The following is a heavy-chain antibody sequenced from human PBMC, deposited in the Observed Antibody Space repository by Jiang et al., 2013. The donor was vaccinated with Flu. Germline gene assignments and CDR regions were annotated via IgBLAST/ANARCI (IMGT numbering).Heavy chain of an antibody. J-gene: IGHJ6*02. Sequence: QSGSELRKPGASVKVSCKASGYTFTTYGMNWVRQAPGHGLEWMGWINTDTGNPTYAQGFTGRFVFSLDTSVSTAYLQISSLKAEDTAVYYCARDGIAAGGYGMDVWGQGTTVTVSS. V-gene: IGHV7-4-1*02. CDR2: INTDTGNP. D-gene: IGHD6-13*01. CDR3: ARDGIAAGGYGMDV. CDR1: GYTFTTYG.